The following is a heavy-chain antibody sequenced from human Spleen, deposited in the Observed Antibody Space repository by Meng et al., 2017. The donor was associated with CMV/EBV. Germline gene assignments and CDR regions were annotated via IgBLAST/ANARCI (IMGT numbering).Heavy chain of an antibody. V-gene: IGHV3-53*01. CDR1: GFTVNSNY. CDR2: IYSDGRT. J-gene: IGHJ4*02. Sequence: GGSLRLSCEASGFTVNSNYMSWVRQAPGKGLECVSLIYSDGRTYYADSVKGRFTITRDNSKNTVYLQMNSLRAEDTAVYYCAKDGGPIAVAGTHQGYWGQGTLVTVSS. CDR3: AKDGGPIAVAGTHQGY. D-gene: IGHD6-19*01.